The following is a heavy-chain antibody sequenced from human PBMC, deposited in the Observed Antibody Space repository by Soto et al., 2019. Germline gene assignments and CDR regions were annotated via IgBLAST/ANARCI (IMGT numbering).Heavy chain of an antibody. D-gene: IGHD5-18*01. CDR2: ISIGGKT. J-gene: IGHJ3*01. CDR3: AREGADSDSDGFDV. CDR1: GFTFSSYE. V-gene: IGHV3-13*01. Sequence: PGGSLRLSCAASGFTFSSYEMHWVRQTTEKGLEWVSAISIGGKTYYSESVKGRLTISRENAKNSLDLQMNSLGAGDTAVYYCAREGADSDSDGFDVWGQRTMVPVSS.